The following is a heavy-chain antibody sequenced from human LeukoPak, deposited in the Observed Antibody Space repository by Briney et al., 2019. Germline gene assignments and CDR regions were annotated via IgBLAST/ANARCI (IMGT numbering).Heavy chain of an antibody. J-gene: IGHJ6*04. CDR3: ARETPYDILTGYYNYYYYYGMDV. D-gene: IGHD3-9*01. Sequence: PGGSLRLSCAASGFTFSSYEMNWVRQAPGKGLEWVSYISSSGSTIYYADSVKGRFTISRDNAKNSLYLQMNSLRAVDTAVYYCARETPYDILTGYYNYYYYYGMDVWGKGTTVTVSS. CDR2: ISSSGSTI. CDR1: GFTFSSYE. V-gene: IGHV3-48*03.